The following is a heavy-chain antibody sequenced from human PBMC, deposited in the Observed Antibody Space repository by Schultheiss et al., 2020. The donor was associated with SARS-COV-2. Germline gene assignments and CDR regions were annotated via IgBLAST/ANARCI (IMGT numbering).Heavy chain of an antibody. CDR2: ISYDGSNK. J-gene: IGHJ5*02. CDR1: GFTFSSYA. Sequence: GGSLRLSCAASGFTFSSYAMHWVRQAPGKGLEWVAVISYDGSNKYYADSVKGRFTISRDNSKNTLYLQMNSLRAEDTAVYYCARGAAIVGATTGWFDPWGQGTLVTVSS. V-gene: IGHV3-30*01. D-gene: IGHD1-26*01. CDR3: ARGAAIVGATTGWFDP.